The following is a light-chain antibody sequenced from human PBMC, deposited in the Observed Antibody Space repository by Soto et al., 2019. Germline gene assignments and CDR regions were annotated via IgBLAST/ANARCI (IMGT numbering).Light chain of an antibody. V-gene: IGKV1-39*01. Sequence: DIQMTQSPSSLSASVGDRVTITCRASQSISSYLNWYQQKPGKAPKLLIYAASSLQSGVPSRFSGSGSGTDFTLTISSLQPEDFATYYCQQSYSTPQTFGPGTKLELK. CDR3: QQSYSTPQT. CDR1: QSISSY. J-gene: IGKJ2*01. CDR2: AAS.